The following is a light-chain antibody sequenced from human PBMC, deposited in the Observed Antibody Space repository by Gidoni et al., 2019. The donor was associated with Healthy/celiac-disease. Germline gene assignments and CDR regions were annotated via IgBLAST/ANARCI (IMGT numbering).Light chain of an antibody. V-gene: IGKV1-5*03. Sequence: DIQMTQSPSTLSASVGDRVTITCRASQSISSWLAWYQQKPGKAPKLLIYKASSLESGVPSRFSGSGSGTEFTLTISSLQPDDFATYYCQQYNSYSRETFGQXTKVEIK. J-gene: IGKJ1*01. CDR1: QSISSW. CDR2: KAS. CDR3: QQYNSYSRET.